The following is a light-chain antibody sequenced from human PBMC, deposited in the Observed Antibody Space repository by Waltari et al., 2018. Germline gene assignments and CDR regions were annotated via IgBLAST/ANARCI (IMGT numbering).Light chain of an antibody. J-gene: IGKJ1*01. V-gene: IGKV1-5*03. Sequence: DIQMTQSPSTLSASVGDRVTIPCRASQSISSWLAWYQQKPGKAPKLLIYKASTLETGVPSRFGGSGSGTEFILTINNLQPDDFATYYCQQYNSYPWTFGQGTKVEIK. CDR1: QSISSW. CDR2: KAS. CDR3: QQYNSYPWT.